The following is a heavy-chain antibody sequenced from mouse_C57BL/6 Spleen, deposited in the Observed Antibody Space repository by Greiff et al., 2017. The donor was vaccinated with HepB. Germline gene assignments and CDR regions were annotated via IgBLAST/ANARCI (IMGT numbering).Heavy chain of an antibody. CDR1: GFTFSDYY. J-gene: IGHJ2*01. V-gene: IGHV5-16*01. CDR3: ARDGGELGYFDY. Sequence: EVHLVESEGGLVQPGSSMKLSCTASGFTFSDYYMAWVRQVPEKGLEWVANINYDGSSTYYLDSLKSRFIISRDNAKNILYLQMSSLKSEDTATYYCARDGGELGYFDYWGQGTTLTVSS. D-gene: IGHD4-1*01. CDR2: INYDGSST.